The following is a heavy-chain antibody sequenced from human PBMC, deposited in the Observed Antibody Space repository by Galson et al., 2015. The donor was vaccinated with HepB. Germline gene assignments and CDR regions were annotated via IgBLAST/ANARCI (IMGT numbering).Heavy chain of an antibody. CDR1: GYTFTSYD. CDR2: MNPKSGDT. J-gene: IGHJ4*02. V-gene: IGHV1-8*01. Sequence: SVKVSCKASGYTFTSYDINWVRQATGQGLEWVGWMNPKSGDTGYAQKFQGRVTMTRDTSISTAYMELSSLRSEDTAMYYCAMYNHDNTGPPGWGQGTLVTVSS. CDR3: AMYNHDNTGPPG. D-gene: IGHD3-22*01.